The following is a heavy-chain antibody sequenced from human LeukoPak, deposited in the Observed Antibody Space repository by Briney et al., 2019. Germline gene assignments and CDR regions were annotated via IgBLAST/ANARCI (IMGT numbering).Heavy chain of an antibody. J-gene: IGHJ6*02. Sequence: PSETLSLTCAVYGGSFNNYYWSWIRQPPGKGLEWIGDINHRGSTNYNPSLKSRVTISIDTSKSQFSLKLTSVTAADTAVYYCARVSGVPTAFAGSLGNFHYSYYGMDVWGQGTTVTVSS. CDR1: GGSFNNYY. V-gene: IGHV4-34*01. D-gene: IGHD2-2*01. CDR2: INHRGST. CDR3: ARVSGVPTAFAGSLGNFHYSYYGMDV.